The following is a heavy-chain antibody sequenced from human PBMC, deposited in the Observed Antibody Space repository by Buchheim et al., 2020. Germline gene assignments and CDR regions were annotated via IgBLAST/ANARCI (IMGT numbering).Heavy chain of an antibody. D-gene: IGHD2-2*02. CDR3: AHKGGWVCSSTSCYNKESDWFDP. J-gene: IGHJ5*02. CDR2: IYWDDDK. CDR1: GFSLSTSGAG. V-gene: IGHV2-5*02. Sequence: QITLKESGPTLVKPTQTLTLTCTFSGFSLSTSGAGVGWIRQPPGKALEWLALIYWDDDKRYSPSLKSRLTITKDTSKNQVGLTMTNMDPVDTATYYCAHKGGWVCSSTSCYNKESDWFDPWGQGTL.